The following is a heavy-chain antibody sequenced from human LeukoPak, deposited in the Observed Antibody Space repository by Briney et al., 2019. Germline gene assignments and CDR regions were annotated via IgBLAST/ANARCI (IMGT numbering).Heavy chain of an antibody. D-gene: IGHD1-26*01. CDR1: GVPISNYY. Sequence: ADTLSLTCTVSGVPISNYYWSWIRQPPRKGLEGIGVIYYSGTTHYNPSLKSRVTMSVATSNNQFSLRLSSVTAADTAIYYCARHSGASPHYFDYWGQGALVTVSS. V-gene: IGHV4-59*08. J-gene: IGHJ4*02. CDR3: ARHSGASPHYFDY. CDR2: IYYSGTT.